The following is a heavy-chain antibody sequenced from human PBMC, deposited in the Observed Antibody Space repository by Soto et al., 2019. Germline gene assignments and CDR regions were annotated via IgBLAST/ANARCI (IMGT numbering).Heavy chain of an antibody. V-gene: IGHV3-7*01. CDR3: GRDLPSISGRPGGWFDP. CDR2: IKQDGSEK. J-gene: IGHJ5*02. Sequence: GGSLRLSCAAFGFPFSRYLMSWVRQSPGKGLEWVANIKQDGSEKSYVDSVKGRFSISRDNAKNSLYLQMNSLRVEDTAVYFCGRDLPSISGRPGGWFDPWGQGTLVTVS. D-gene: IGHD6-6*01. CDR1: GFPFSRYL.